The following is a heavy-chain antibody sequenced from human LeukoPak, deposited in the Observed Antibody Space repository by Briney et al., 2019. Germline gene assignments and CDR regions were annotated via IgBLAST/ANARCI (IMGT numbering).Heavy chain of an antibody. Sequence: SETLSLTCTVSGGSISSSSYYWGWIRQPPGKGLEWIGSMYYSGSTYYNPSLKSRVTISVDTSKNQFSLKLSSVTAADTAVYYCARLFISAIAAAGTVDYWGQGTLVTVSS. J-gene: IGHJ4*02. V-gene: IGHV4-39*01. D-gene: IGHD6-13*01. CDR2: MYYSGST. CDR1: GGSISSSSYY. CDR3: ARLFISAIAAAGTVDY.